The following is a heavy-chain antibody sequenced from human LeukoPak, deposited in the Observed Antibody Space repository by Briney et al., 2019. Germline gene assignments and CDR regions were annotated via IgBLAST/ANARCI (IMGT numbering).Heavy chain of an antibody. CDR3: AKILGDTKTNDAFDI. D-gene: IGHD1-26*01. V-gene: IGHV3-30*02. CDR1: GFTFSSYG. J-gene: IGHJ3*02. CDR2: IRYDGSNK. Sequence: PWGFLRLSCAASGFTFSSYGMHWVRQAPGKGLEWVAFIRYDGSNKYYADSVKGRFTISRDNSKNTLYLQMNSLRAEDTAVYYCAKILGDTKTNDAFDIWGQGTMVTVSS.